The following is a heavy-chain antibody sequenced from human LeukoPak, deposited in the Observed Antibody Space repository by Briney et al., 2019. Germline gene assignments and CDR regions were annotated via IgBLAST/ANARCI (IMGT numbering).Heavy chain of an antibody. CDR2: IAFDGSKK. CDR3: AREPSGWYLDY. CDR1: GFTFSSDA. Sequence: PGKSLRLSCVASGFTFSSDAMHWVRQAPGKGLEWVAFIAFDGSKKYYVDSVKGRFTISRDNSKNTLYLQMNSLRAEDTAVYYCAREPSGWYLDYWGQGTLVTVSS. V-gene: IGHV3-30*03. D-gene: IGHD6-19*01. J-gene: IGHJ4*02.